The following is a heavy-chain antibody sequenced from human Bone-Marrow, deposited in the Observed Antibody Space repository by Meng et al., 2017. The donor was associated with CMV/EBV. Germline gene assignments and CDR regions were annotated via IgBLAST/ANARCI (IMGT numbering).Heavy chain of an antibody. J-gene: IGHJ4*02. CDR3: ARGRGCSSTSCSVGTPEFDY. Sequence: ESLRLSCAVYGGSFSGYYWSWIRQPPGKGLEWIGEINHSGSTNYNPSLKSRVTISVDTSKNQFSLKLSSVTAADTAVYYCARGRGCSSTSCSVGTPEFDYWGQGTRVTVSS. D-gene: IGHD2-2*01. V-gene: IGHV4-34*01. CDR1: GGSFSGYY. CDR2: INHSGST.